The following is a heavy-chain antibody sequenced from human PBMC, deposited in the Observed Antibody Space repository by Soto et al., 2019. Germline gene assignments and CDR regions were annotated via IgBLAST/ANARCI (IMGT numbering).Heavy chain of an antibody. CDR1: GYTFTSYG. J-gene: IGHJ6*02. V-gene: IGHV1-18*04. D-gene: IGHD2-8*01. CDR3: VRDRCTTDKCYTHHFDV. CDR2: ISVYTGNT. Sequence: QVQLVQSGGEVTKPGASVKVSCKSSGYTFTSYGVSWVRQAPGQGLEWLGWISVYTGNTKQAQKFQDRVTLTTEASTSTAYLELRNLRSDDTAVYYCVRDRCTTDKCYTHHFDVWGQGTTVTVSS.